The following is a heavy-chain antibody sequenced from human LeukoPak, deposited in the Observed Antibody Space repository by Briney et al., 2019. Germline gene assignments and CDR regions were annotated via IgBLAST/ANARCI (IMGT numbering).Heavy chain of an antibody. CDR2: IYYSGRT. Sequence: PSETLSLTCTVAGASTSSSSYYWGWIRQPPGKGLEWIGSIYYSGRTYYNPSVKSRVTISVDKSKNQFSLKLSSVTAADTAVYYCAREAVADHNWFDPWGQGTLVTVSS. CDR3: AREAVADHNWFDP. V-gene: IGHV4-39*07. D-gene: IGHD6-19*01. CDR1: GASTSSSSYY. J-gene: IGHJ5*02.